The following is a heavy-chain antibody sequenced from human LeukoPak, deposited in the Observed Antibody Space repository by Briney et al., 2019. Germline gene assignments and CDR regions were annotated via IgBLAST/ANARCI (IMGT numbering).Heavy chain of an antibody. CDR3: ARGGGIAAADDY. Sequence: PGGSLRLSCAASGFTFNSYAMHWVRQAPGKGLEWVAVISYDGSNKYYADSVKGRFTISRDNSKNTLYLQMNSLRAEDTAVYYCARGGGIAAADDYWGQGTLVTVSS. J-gene: IGHJ4*02. D-gene: IGHD6-13*01. V-gene: IGHV3-30*04. CDR2: ISYDGSNK. CDR1: GFTFNSYA.